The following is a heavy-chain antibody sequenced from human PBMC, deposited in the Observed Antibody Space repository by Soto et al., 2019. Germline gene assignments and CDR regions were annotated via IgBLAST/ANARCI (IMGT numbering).Heavy chain of an antibody. V-gene: IGHV4-61*01. D-gene: IGHD2-15*01. J-gene: IGHJ4*02. CDR1: GGSVSSGSYY. CDR3: ASTPVVAAPLYYFDY. CDR2: IYYSGST. Sequence: SETLSLTCTVSGGSVSSGSYYWSWIRQPTGKGLEWIGYIYYSGSTNYNPSLKSRVTISVDTSKNQFSLKLSSVTAADTAVYYCASTPVVAAPLYYFDYWGQGTLVTVSS.